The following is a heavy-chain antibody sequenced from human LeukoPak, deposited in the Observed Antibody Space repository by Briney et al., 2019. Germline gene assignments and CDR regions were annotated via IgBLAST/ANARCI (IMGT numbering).Heavy chain of an antibody. CDR3: ASTYCSGGSCYGEYNWFDP. Sequence: ASVKVSCKASGYTFTSYDINWVRQATGQGLEWMGWMNPNSGNTGYAQKFQGRVTMTRNTSISTAYMELSSLRSEDTAVYYCASTYCSGGSCYGEYNWFDPWGQGTLVTVSS. V-gene: IGHV1-8*01. D-gene: IGHD2-15*01. CDR2: MNPNSGNT. CDR1: GYTFTSYD. J-gene: IGHJ5*02.